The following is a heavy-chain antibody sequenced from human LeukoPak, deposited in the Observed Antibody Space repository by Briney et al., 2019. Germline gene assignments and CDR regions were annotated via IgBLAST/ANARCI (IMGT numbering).Heavy chain of an antibody. CDR3: FWIFHDILTPSYQIEF. Sequence: SQTLSLTCTVSGGSISSGAYYWSWIRQHPGKGLEWIGSVSHPGNIHYSPSLKSRVTISVDSSKNQFSLLLSSVTAADTALYYCFWIFHDILTPSYQIEFWGQGTLVTVSS. J-gene: IGHJ4*02. CDR2: VSHPGNI. V-gene: IGHV4-30-2*03. D-gene: IGHD3-9*01. CDR1: GGSISSGAYY.